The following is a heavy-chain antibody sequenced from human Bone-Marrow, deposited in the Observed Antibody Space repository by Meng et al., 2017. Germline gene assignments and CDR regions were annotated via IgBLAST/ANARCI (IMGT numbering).Heavy chain of an antibody. V-gene: IGHV1-58*01. CDR1: GFTFTSSA. D-gene: IGHD3-3*01. Sequence: SVKVSCKASGFTFTSSAVQWVRQARGQRLEWIGWIVVGSGNTNYAQKFQGRVTITRDMSTSTAYMELSSLRSEDTALYYCAAGPSFWCGYSVLGYWGQGTLVTVSS. CDR3: AAGPSFWCGYSVLGY. CDR2: IVVGSGNT. J-gene: IGHJ4*02.